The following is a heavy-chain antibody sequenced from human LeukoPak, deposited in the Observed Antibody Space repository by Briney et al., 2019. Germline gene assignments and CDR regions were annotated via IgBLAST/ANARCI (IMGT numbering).Heavy chain of an antibody. D-gene: IGHD6-6*01. V-gene: IGHV4-34*01. CDR2: INHSGST. Sequence: SETLSLTCAVYGGSFSGYYWSWIRQPPGKGLEWIGEINHSGSTNYNPSLKSRATISVDTSKNQFSLKLSSVTAADTAVYYCARIAARPDYWGQGTLVTVSS. J-gene: IGHJ4*02. CDR3: ARIAARPDY. CDR1: GGSFSGYY.